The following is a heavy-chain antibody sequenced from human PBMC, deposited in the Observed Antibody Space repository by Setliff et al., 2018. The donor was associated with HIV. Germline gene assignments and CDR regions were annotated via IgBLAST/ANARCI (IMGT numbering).Heavy chain of an antibody. V-gene: IGHV4-34*01. J-gene: IGHJ4*02. CDR3: ARLGAEDFSDYDWVDY. Sequence: SETLSLTCTVSGGSIGIYYWSWLRQPPGKGLEWIGEINHSGDTNYNPSLKSRVTISVDTSKNQFSLNLNSVTAADTAVYYCARLGAEDFSDYDWVDYWGQGTLVTSPQ. CDR2: INHSGDT. D-gene: IGHD5-12*01. CDR1: GGSIGIYY.